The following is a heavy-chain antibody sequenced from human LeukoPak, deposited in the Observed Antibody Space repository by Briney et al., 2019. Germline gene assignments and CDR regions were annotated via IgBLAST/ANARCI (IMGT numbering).Heavy chain of an antibody. CDR2: IYTGGNT. J-gene: IGHJ4*02. CDR3: ARGDDSGYYDYFDY. CDR1: GFTVDSNH. Sequence: GGSLRLSCAASGFTVDSNHLSWVRQAPGKGLERVSTIYTGGNTYYAASVKGRFTISRDFSKNTVFLHMNSLRAEDTAMYYCARGDDSGYYDYFDYWGQGALVTVSS. V-gene: IGHV3-53*01. D-gene: IGHD3-22*01.